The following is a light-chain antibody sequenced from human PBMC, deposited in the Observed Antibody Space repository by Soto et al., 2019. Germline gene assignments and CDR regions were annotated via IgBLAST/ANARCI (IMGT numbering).Light chain of an antibody. CDR3: QSYDISLSAVV. CDR1: SSNLGADYD. V-gene: IGLV1-40*01. CDR2: ANI. J-gene: IGLJ2*01. Sequence: QLVLTQPPSVSGAPGQRVTISCTGSSSNLGADYDVHWYQQFPGTAPKVLIYANINRPSGVPDRFSASKSGTSASLAITGLQAEDEADYYCQSYDISLSAVVFGGGTKVTVL.